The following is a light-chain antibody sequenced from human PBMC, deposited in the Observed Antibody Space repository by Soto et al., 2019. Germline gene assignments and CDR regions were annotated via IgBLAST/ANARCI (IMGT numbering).Light chain of an antibody. J-gene: IGLJ2*01. CDR3: CSYSAISTLV. Sequence: QSALTQPASVSGSPGQSITISCTGASSDIGGYSLVSWYQQYPGKAPKLIIYEGTKRPSGVSNRFSGSKSGNTASLTISGLQAEDEADYYCCSYSAISTLVFGGGTKLTVL. V-gene: IGLV2-23*01. CDR2: EGT. CDR1: SSDIGGYSL.